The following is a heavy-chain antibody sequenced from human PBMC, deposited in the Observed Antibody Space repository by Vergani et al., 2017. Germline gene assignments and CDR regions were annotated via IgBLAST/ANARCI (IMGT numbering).Heavy chain of an antibody. V-gene: IGHV4-39*07. D-gene: IGHD4-17*01. Sequence: QLQLQESGAGLVKPSETLSLTCTVSGGSISSSSYYWGWIRQPPGKGLEWIGSIYYSGSTYYNPSLKTRVTISVDTSKNQFSLKLSSVTAADPAVYYCARDSTVKRGDYWGQGTLVTVSS. J-gene: IGHJ4*02. CDR1: GGSISSSSYY. CDR3: ARDSTVKRGDY. CDR2: IYYSGST.